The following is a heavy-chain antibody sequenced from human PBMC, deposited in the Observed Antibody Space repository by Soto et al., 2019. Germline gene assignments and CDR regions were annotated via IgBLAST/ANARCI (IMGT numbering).Heavy chain of an antibody. J-gene: IGHJ4*02. D-gene: IGHD3-3*01. V-gene: IGHV5-51*01. CDR2: IYPSDSDT. CDR1: GYNFAGYW. CDR3: AGGGVSTRTFDY. Sequence: GESLKISCKGSGYNFAGYWIAWVRQMPGKGLELMGIIYPSDSDTRYRPSFQGQVTISADKSISSAYLQWSSLRASDTATYYCAGGGVSTRTFDYWGQGTPVTVSS.